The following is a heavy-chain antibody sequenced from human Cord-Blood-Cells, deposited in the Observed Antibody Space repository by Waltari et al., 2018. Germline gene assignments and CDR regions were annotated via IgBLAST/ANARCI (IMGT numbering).Heavy chain of an antibody. CDR1: GFTFSDYY. CDR2: ISSSMSYT. V-gene: IGHV3-11*05. CDR3: ARDSRIAVAGKGDWGIDY. D-gene: IGHD6-19*01. Sequence: QVQLVESGGGLVKPGGSLRLSCAASGFTFSDYYMSWIRQAPGTGLEWVSYISSSMSYTNYADSVKGRFTISRDNAKNSLYLQMNSLRAEDTAVYYCARDSRIAVAGKGDWGIDYWGQGTLVTVSS. J-gene: IGHJ4*02.